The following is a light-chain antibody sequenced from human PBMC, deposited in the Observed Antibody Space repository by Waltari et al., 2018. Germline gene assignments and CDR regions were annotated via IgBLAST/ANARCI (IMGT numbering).Light chain of an antibody. Sequence: SSELTQDPAVSVALGQTVRITCQGDSLRSYYASWYQQKQGQAPVLVIYGKNNRPPGIPDRLSGSSSGNTASLTITGAQAEDEADYYCTSRDSSRNHLVFGGGTKLTVL. CDR2: GKN. J-gene: IGLJ2*01. V-gene: IGLV3-19*01. CDR1: SLRSYY. CDR3: TSRDSSRNHLV.